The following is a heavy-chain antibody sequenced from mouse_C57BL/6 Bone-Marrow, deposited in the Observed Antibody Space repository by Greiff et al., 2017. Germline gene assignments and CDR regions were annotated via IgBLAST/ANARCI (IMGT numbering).Heavy chain of an antibody. V-gene: IGHV5-9-1*02. CDR2: ISSGGDYI. Sequence: EVQRVESGEGLVKPGGSLKLSCAASGFTFSSYAMSWVRQTPEKRLEWVAYISSGGDYIYYADTVKGRFTISRDNARNTLYLQMSSLKSEDTAMYYCTRVYYGSSLYFDYWGQGTTLTVAS. J-gene: IGHJ2*01. D-gene: IGHD1-1*01. CDR1: GFTFSSYA. CDR3: TRVYYGSSLYFDY.